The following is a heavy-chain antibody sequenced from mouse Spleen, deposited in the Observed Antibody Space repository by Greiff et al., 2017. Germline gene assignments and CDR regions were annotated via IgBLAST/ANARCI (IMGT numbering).Heavy chain of an antibody. CDR3: TRLVVVGDHYAMDY. V-gene: IGHV1-5*01. J-gene: IGHJ4*01. CDR2: IYPGNSDT. D-gene: IGHD1-1*01. Sequence: EVQLQQSGTVLARPGASVKMSCKTSGYTFTSYWMHWVKQRPGQGLEWIGAIYPGNSDTSYNQKFKGKAKLTAVTSASTAYMELSSLTNEDSAVYYCTRLVVVGDHYAMDYWGQGTSVTVSS. CDR1: GYTFTSYW.